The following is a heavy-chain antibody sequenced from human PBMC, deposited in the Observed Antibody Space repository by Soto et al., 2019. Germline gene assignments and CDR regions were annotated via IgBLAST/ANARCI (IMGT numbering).Heavy chain of an antibody. CDR3: VKDRWVDY. CDR1: GFTFSNYA. Sequence: XVSLRLSCSASGFTFSNYAMHWVRQAPGKGLEYVSSISSDGGTTYYADSVKGRFAISRDNSKNTLYLQMSSLRAEDTALYYCVKDRWVDYWGQGTLVTVSS. J-gene: IGHJ4*02. V-gene: IGHV3-64D*06. D-gene: IGHD1-26*01. CDR2: ISSDGGTT.